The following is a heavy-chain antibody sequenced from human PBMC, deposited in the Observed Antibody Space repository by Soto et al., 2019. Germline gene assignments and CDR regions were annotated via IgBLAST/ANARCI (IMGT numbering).Heavy chain of an antibody. D-gene: IGHD2-15*01. Sequence: QITLKESGPTLVNPTQTLTLTCTFSGFSLSRNGVGVGWIRQPPGKALEWLALIYWDDDKRYSPSLKSRLIITKDTSKNQVVLTMTNMDPVDTATYFCAHTFCSGGGCYSEFDYWGQGTLVTVSS. CDR1: GFSLSRNGVG. CDR3: AHTFCSGGGCYSEFDY. V-gene: IGHV2-5*02. J-gene: IGHJ4*02. CDR2: IYWDDDK.